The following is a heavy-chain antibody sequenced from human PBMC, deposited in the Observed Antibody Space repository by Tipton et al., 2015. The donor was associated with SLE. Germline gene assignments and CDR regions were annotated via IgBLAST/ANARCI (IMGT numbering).Heavy chain of an antibody. CDR2: IYNGGRT. Sequence: TLSLTCTVSGGSFSSGAYYWNWVRQHPGKGLEWIGYIYNGGRTYYNPSLESRVSISVDTSKNQFSLKVTSVTAADTAVYYCARALWGRVFEYWGQGTLVTVSS. V-gene: IGHV4-31*03. J-gene: IGHJ4*02. D-gene: IGHD7-27*01. CDR3: ARALWGRVFEY. CDR1: GGSFSSGAYY.